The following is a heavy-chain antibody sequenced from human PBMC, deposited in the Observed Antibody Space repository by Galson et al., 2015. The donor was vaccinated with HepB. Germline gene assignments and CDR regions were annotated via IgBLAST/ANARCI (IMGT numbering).Heavy chain of an antibody. Sequence: SLRLSCAASGFTFSSYSMNWVRQAPGKGLEWVSSISSSSSYIYYADPVKGRFTISRDNAKNSLYLQMNSLRAEDTAVYYCARDTGPYYDYVWGSYSRPVDYWGQGTLVTVSS. V-gene: IGHV3-21*01. CDR3: ARDTGPYYDYVWGSYSRPVDY. J-gene: IGHJ4*02. CDR2: ISSSSSYI. CDR1: GFTFSSYS. D-gene: IGHD3-16*01.